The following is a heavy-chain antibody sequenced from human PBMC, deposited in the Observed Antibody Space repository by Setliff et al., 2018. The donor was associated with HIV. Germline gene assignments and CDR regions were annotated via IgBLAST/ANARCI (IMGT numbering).Heavy chain of an antibody. CDR3: ARVRLELRQHWFDS. V-gene: IGHV4-34*01. CDR1: GGSFSDYY. CDR2: INHSGST. J-gene: IGHJ5*01. D-gene: IGHD1-7*01. Sequence: SETLSLTCAVYGGSFSDYYWSWIHQPPGKGLEWIGEINHSGSTNYNPSLKRRVTISVDTSKNQFSLKLNSVTAADTAVYYCARVRLELRQHWFDSWGQGSPVTVSS.